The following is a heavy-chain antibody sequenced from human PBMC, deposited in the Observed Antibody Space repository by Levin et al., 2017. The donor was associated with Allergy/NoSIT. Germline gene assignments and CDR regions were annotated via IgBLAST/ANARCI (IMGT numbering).Heavy chain of an antibody. Sequence: SETLSLTCTVSGGSFSTYYWTWIRQPLGKGLEWIGYIYYSGSTNYNPSLKSRVTISLNTSKNQFSLKLSSVTAVDTAVYYCARRIATAPKYYFDYWGQGTLVTVSS. CDR2: IYYSGST. D-gene: IGHD6-13*01. CDR1: GGSFSTYY. V-gene: IGHV4-59*01. CDR3: ARRIATAPKYYFDY. J-gene: IGHJ4*02.